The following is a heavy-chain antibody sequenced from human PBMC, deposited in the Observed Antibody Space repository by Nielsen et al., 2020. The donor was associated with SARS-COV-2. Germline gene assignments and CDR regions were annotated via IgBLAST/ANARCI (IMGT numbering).Heavy chain of an antibody. CDR2: LNSNSGGP. D-gene: IGHD6-19*01. J-gene: IGHJ3*02. CDR1: GYSFTGYH. V-gene: IGHV1-2*06. CDR3: ARGLLPSIAVAAKGRTFDI. Sequence: ASVKVSCKASGYSFTGYHMHWVRQAPGQGLEWMGRLNSNSGGPKYGQRFQGRLTMTGDTSISTAYMELSRLTSDDTAVYYCARGLLPSIAVAAKGRTFDIWGQGTTVTVSS.